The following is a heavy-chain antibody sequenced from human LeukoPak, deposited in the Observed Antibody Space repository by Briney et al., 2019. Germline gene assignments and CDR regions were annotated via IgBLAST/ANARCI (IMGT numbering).Heavy chain of an antibody. V-gene: IGHV1-69*13. CDR1: GGTFSSYA. CDR3: AREGSGWYWYYYYGMDV. CDR2: IIPIFGTA. D-gene: IGHD6-19*01. Sequence: SVKVSCKASGGTFSSYAISWVRQAPGQGLEWMGGIIPIFGTANYAQKFQGRVTITADESTSTAYMELSSLRSEDTAVYYCAREGSGWYWYYYYGMDVWGQGTTVTVSS. J-gene: IGHJ6*02.